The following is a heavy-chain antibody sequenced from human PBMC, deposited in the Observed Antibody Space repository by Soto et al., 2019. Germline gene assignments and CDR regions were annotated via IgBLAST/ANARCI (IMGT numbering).Heavy chain of an antibody. V-gene: IGHV3-30*18. CDR3: AKEEVAVAGTGLRYYGMDF. D-gene: IGHD6-19*01. J-gene: IGHJ6*02. Sequence: RRILQTTSKGLEWVTVISYDGSNKYYADSVKGRFTISRDNSKNTLYLQMNSLRAEDTAVYYCAKEEVAVAGTGLRYYGMDFWGQGSTVTVSS. CDR2: ISYDGSNK.